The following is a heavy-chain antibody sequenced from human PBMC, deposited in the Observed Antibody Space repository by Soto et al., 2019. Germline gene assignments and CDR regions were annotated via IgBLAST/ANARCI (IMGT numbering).Heavy chain of an antibody. Sequence: PGGSLRLSCAASGFTFSSYSMNWVRQAPGKGLEWVSSISSSSSYIYYADSVKGRFTISRDNAKNSLYLQMNSLRAEDTAVYYCARDTTSVDEDSDNWFDPWGQGTLVTVSS. J-gene: IGHJ5*02. CDR3: ARDTTSVDEDSDNWFDP. CDR1: GFTFSSYS. V-gene: IGHV3-21*01. CDR2: ISSSSSYI.